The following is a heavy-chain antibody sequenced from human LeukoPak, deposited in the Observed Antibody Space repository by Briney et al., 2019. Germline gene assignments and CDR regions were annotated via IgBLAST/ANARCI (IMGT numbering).Heavy chain of an antibody. CDR3: AKDPGYSYGPDDAFDI. CDR1: GFTFSDYY. J-gene: IGHJ3*02. V-gene: IGHV3-23*01. Sequence: GGSLRLSCAASGFTFSDYYMSWIRQAPGKGLEWVSAISGSGGSTYYADSVKGRFTISRDNSKNTLYLQMNSLRAEDTAVYYCAKDPGYSYGPDDAFDIWGQGTMVTVSS. D-gene: IGHD5-18*01. CDR2: ISGSGGST.